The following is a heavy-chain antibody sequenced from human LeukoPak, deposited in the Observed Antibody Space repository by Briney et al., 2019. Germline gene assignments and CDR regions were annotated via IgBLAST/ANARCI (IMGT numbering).Heavy chain of an antibody. V-gene: IGHV3-30*04. D-gene: IGHD2/OR15-2a*01. J-gene: IGHJ4*02. CDR1: GFTFNTYP. Sequence: GRSLRLLCEASGFTFNTYPMHWVRQAPDKGLEWVAMISYHGSDEFYADSVKGRFTISRDNSKNTVYLHMNNPRVKHTAMYYCARVHDTNSYFHYFDSWGQGTLVTVYS. CDR3: ARVHDTNSYFHYFDS. CDR2: ISYHGSDE.